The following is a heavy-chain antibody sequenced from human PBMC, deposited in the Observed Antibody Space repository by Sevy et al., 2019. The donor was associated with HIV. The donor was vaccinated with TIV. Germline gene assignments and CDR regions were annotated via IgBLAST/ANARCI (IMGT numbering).Heavy chain of an antibody. D-gene: IGHD2-2*02. CDR3: ATDPHCSSTSCYRGYYYYGMDV. V-gene: IGHV3-33*01. J-gene: IGHJ6*02. CDR2: IWYDGGNN. Sequence: GGSLRLSCAASGFTFSTYGMHWVRQAPGKGLEWVAVIWYDGGNNYYADSVKGRFTISRDNSKNTLYLQMNSLRAEDTAIYYCATDPHCSSTSCYRGYYYYGMDVWGQGTTVTVS. CDR1: GFTFSTYG.